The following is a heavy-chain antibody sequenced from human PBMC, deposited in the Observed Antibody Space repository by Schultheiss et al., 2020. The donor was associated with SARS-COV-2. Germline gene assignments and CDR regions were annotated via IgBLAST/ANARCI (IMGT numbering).Heavy chain of an antibody. CDR1: GGSISSSSYY. D-gene: IGHD3-10*01. J-gene: IGHJ6*02. Sequence: SETLSLTCTVSGGSISSSSYYWGWIRQPPGKGLEWIGSIYYSGSTYYNPSLKSRVTISVDTSKNQFSLKLSSVTAADTAVYYCARAGYGSGSYYNPPTGMDVWGQGTTVTVSS. V-gene: IGHV4-39*01. CDR3: ARAGYGSGSYYNPPTGMDV. CDR2: IYYSGST.